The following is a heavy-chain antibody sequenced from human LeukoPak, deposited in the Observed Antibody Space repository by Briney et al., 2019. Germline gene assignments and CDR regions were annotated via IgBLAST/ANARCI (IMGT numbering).Heavy chain of an antibody. CDR3: ASSGSYRFDY. V-gene: IGHV3-74*01. CDR2: IASDGSST. CDR1: GFTFSSYW. Sequence: GGSLRLSCAASGFTFSSYWMNWVRQAPGKGLVWVSRIASDGSSTTYADSVKGRFSISRDNAKNTLYLQMNSLRVEDTAVYYCASSGSYRFDYWGQGTLVTVSS. D-gene: IGHD1-26*01. J-gene: IGHJ4*02.